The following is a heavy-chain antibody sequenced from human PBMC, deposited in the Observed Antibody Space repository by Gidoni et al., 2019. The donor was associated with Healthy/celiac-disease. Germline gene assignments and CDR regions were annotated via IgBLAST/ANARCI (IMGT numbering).Heavy chain of an antibody. Sequence: QVQLVQSGAEVKKPGASVKVSCKASGSTFTSYDINWVRQATGQGLEWMGWMNPNSGNTGDAQKFQGRVTMTRNTSISTAYMELSSLRSEDTAVYYCETSGWYFGYYFDYWGQGTLVTVSS. V-gene: IGHV1-8*01. CDR1: GSTFTSYD. CDR3: ETSGWYFGYYFDY. CDR2: MNPNSGNT. D-gene: IGHD6-19*01. J-gene: IGHJ4*02.